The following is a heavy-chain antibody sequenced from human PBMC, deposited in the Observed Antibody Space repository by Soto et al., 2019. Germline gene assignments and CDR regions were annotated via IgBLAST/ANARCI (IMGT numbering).Heavy chain of an antibody. CDR3: AKGARPTVFDYYYYGMDV. CDR2: ISYDGSNK. V-gene: IGHV3-30*18. D-gene: IGHD4-4*01. CDR1: GFTFSSYG. J-gene: IGHJ6*02. Sequence: GGSLRLSCAASGFTFSSYGMHWVRQAPGEGLEWVAAISYDGSNKYYADSVKGRFTISRDNSKNTLYLQMNSLRAEDTAVYYCAKGARPTVFDYYYYGMDVWGQGTTVTVSS.